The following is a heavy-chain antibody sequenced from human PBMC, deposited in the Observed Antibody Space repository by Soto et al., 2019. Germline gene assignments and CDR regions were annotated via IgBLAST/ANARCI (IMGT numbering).Heavy chain of an antibody. D-gene: IGHD2-15*01. V-gene: IGHV1-69*12. CDR3: ASWLTGPDIGNYSYVMDV. CDR1: GGAFSDYA. J-gene: IGHJ6*02. CDR2: IMPIFRAP. Sequence: QVQLVQSGAEVKKPGSSVKVSCKASGGAFSDYAFSWVRQAPGQGLEWLGGIMPIFRAPAYAQKFQGRVTITAAEFTRTAYMEMNSLSSEATAVYYCASWLTGPDIGNYSYVMDVWGQGTTVTVS.